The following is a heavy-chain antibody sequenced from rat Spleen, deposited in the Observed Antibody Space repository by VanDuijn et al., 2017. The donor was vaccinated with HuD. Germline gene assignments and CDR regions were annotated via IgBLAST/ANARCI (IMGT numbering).Heavy chain of an antibody. D-gene: IGHD2-5*01. Sequence: VQLQESGPGLMKPSQSLSLTCSVTGYSLTSNYWGWIRKFPGNKMEWMGNIDSSVSTGYNPSLKTRISISRDTSKNQFFLQLNSVSTEDTAIYYCARYRDTYGHVGIFDYWGQGVRVTVSP. CDR3: ARYRDTYGHVGIFDY. V-gene: IGHV3-1*01. J-gene: IGHJ2*01. CDR2: IDSSVST. CDR1: GYSLTSNY.